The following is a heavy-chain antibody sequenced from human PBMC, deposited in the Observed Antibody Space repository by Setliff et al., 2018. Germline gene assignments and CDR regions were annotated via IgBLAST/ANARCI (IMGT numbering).Heavy chain of an antibody. J-gene: IGHJ4*02. V-gene: IGHV3-23*01. CDR2: ISGDSVYI. Sequence: PGGSLRLSCAASGFTFSTYSMSWVRQAPGKGLEWVSAISGDSVYIYYADSVKGRFTISRDNSKNTLYLQMRSLRAEDTAIYYCANHNPARRALNGTPLDYWGLGTLVTVSS. CDR3: ANHNPARRALNGTPLDY. D-gene: IGHD3-9*01. CDR1: GFTFSTYS.